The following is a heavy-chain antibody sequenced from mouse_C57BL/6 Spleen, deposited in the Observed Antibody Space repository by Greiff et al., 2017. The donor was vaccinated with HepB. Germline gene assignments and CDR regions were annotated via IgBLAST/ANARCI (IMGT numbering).Heavy chain of an antibody. Sequence: VQLQQSGPELVKPGASVKISCKASGYSFTGYYMNWVKQSPEKSLEWIGEINPSTGGTTYNQKFKAKATLTVDKSSSTAYMQLKSLTSEDSAVYYCARDYYGLDYWGQGTSVTVSS. J-gene: IGHJ4*01. V-gene: IGHV1-42*01. CDR3: ARDYYGLDY. CDR1: GYSFTGYY. CDR2: INPSTGGT.